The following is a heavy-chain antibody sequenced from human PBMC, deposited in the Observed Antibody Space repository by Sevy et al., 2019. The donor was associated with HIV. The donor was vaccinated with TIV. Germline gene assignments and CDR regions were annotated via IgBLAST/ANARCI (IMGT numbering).Heavy chain of an antibody. CDR1: GFSFSSYG. J-gene: IGHJ4*02. D-gene: IGHD2-21*01. CDR3: VKDRGGEGGDH. V-gene: IGHV3-30*02. CDR2: IKNDGSNK. Sequence: GGSLRLSCAASGFSFSSYGMPWVRQAPGKGLEWMSYIKNDGSNKDYADSVKGRFTISRNNSKNTLYLQMNSLRVEDTAVFYCVKDRGGEGGDHWGQGTLVTVSS.